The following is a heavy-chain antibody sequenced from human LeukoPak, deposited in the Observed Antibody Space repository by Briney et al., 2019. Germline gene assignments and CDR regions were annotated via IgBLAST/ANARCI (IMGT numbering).Heavy chain of an antibody. V-gene: IGHV4-39*07. CDR2: IYYTGST. J-gene: IGHJ4*02. Sequence: SETLSLTCTVSGGSISSSSYSWGWIRQPPGKGLEWIGTIYYTGSTYYNPSLRSRVTISVDTSKNQFSLKLSSVTAADTAVYYCARETYYDYVWGSYRSTRGDYFDYWGQGTLVTVSS. CDR1: GGSISSSSYS. CDR3: ARETYYDYVWGSYRSTRGDYFDY. D-gene: IGHD3-16*02.